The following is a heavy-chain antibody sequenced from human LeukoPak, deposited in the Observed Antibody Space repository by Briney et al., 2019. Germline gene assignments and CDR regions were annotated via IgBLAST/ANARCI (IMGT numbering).Heavy chain of an antibody. Sequence: GGSLRLSCAASGFTFSSYAMSWVRQAPGKGLEWVSAISDSGGSTYYADSVKGRFTISRDNSKNTLYLQMNSLRAEDTAVYYCAKVADSSGYYYDAFDIWGQGTMVTVSS. CDR1: GFTFSSYA. CDR2: ISDSGGST. CDR3: AKVADSSGYYYDAFDI. V-gene: IGHV3-23*01. J-gene: IGHJ3*02. D-gene: IGHD3-22*01.